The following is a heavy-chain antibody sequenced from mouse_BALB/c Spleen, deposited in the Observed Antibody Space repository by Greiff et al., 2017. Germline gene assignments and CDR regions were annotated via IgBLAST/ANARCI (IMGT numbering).Heavy chain of an antibody. CDR1: GFNIKDSY. CDR3: DGGRWYDAWFAY. CDR2: FDPANGST. J-gene: IGHJ3*01. Sequence: VPLQHSGAVLVKPGASVKLSCTASGFNIKDSYMHWVKQRPVQGLEWIGRFDPANGSTKYDPKFQGKATITADTSSNTAYLQLSSLTSEDTAVYYGDGGRWYDAWFAYGGQGTLGTGS. D-gene: IGHD2-14*01. V-gene: IGHV14-3*02.